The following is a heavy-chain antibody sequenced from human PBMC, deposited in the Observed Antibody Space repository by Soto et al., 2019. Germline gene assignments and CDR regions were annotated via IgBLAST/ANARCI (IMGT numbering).Heavy chain of an antibody. CDR1: GSTFSSFW. J-gene: IGHJ4*02. V-gene: IGHV3-7*01. CDR2: VSPDGSEK. CDR3: SRSLDS. Sequence: GGSLRLSCAASGSTFSSFWMDWVRQAPGKGLEWVANVSPDGSEKHSVDSVKGRFTIPRDNARNSLYLQMSSLTAEDSALYYCSRSLDSWGQGTRVTVSS.